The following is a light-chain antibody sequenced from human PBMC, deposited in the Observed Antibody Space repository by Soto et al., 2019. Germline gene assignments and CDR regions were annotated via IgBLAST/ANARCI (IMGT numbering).Light chain of an antibody. J-gene: IGKJ5*01. Sequence: ITQSPSTLSLSPGQRATLSCRASQSVSSKLAWYQQRPGQAPRLLIYGASSRATGIPDRFSGSGSGTDFTLTISRLEPEDFEIYYCQQYNNWPITFGQGTRLETK. CDR2: GAS. V-gene: IGKV3D-15*01. CDR3: QQYNNWPIT. CDR1: QSVSSK.